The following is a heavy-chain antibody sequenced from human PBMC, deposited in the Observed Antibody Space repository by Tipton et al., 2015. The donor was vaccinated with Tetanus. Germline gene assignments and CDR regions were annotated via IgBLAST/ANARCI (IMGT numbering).Heavy chain of an antibody. CDR2: ISYDGSNK. D-gene: IGHD3-10*01. J-gene: IGHJ4*02. Sequence: SLRLSCAASGFTFSSYGIHWVRQAPGKGLEWVAVISYDGSNKYYADSVKGRFTISRDNSKNTLYLHMNSLRAEDTAVYYCAKEFTPMGSDYWGQGTLVTVSS. V-gene: IGHV3-30*18. CDR3: AKEFTPMGSDY. CDR1: GFTFSSYG.